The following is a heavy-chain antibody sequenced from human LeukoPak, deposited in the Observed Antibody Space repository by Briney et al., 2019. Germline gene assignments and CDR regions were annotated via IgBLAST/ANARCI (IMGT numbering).Heavy chain of an antibody. CDR2: INPSGGST. J-gene: IGHJ4*02. D-gene: IGHD1-26*01. V-gene: IGHV1-46*01. CDR3: ARVRVGATVWAYFDY. CDR1: GYTFTSYY. Sequence: ASVKVSCKASGYTFTSYYMHWVRQAPGQGLEWMGIINPSGGSTTYAQKFQGRVTMTRDTSTSTVYMELSSLRSEDTAVYYCARVRVGATVWAYFDYWGQGTLVTVSS.